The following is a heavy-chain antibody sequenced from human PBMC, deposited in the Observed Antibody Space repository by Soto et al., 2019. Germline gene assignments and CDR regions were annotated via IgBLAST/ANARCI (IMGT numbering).Heavy chain of an antibody. CDR2: IYSSGST. J-gene: IGHJ4*02. V-gene: IGHV4-59*01. CDR1: GGSISNYY. D-gene: IGHD3-16*02. Sequence: SETLSHTCTVSGGSISNYYWSWIRQPPGKGLEWIGYIYSSGSTHYNPSLQSRVTISIDTSKNQVSLKVNSVTAADTAVYYCACYYPHSYRLYHFADWGQGTPVPGSS. CDR3: ACYYPHSYRLYHFAD.